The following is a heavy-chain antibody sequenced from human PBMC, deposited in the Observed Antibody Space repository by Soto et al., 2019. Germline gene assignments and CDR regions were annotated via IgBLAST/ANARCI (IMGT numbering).Heavy chain of an antibody. CDR3: ARDVSRRQTYFGMDV. V-gene: IGHV1-46*01. CDR1: GYRFTSYF. J-gene: IGHJ6*02. CDR2: VNPSGGRT. Sequence: PSVKVSCKASGYRFTSYFVHWVRQAPGQGLQWMGIVNPSGGRTTYAQDFQGRITMTSDTSTSTVYMELSSLRSEDTAVYYCARDVSRRQTYFGMDVWGQGTTVTVSS.